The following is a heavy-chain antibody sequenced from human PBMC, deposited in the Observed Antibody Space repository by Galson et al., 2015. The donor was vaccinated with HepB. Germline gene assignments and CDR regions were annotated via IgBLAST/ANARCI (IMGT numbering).Heavy chain of an antibody. V-gene: IGHV1-18*01. Sequence: SVKVSCKASGYTFTSYGISWVRQAPGQGLEWMGWISAYNGNTNYAQKLQGRVTMTTDASTSTAYMELRSLRSDDTAVYYCARVGLINYYYYMDVCGRGTTVTVSS. CDR1: GYTFTSYG. D-gene: IGHD3-16*01. CDR3: ARVGLINYYYYMDV. CDR2: ISAYNGNT. J-gene: IGHJ6*03.